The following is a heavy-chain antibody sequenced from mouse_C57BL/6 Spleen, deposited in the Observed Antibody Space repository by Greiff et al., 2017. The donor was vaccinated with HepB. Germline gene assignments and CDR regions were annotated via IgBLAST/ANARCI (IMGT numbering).Heavy chain of an antibody. D-gene: IGHD3-2*02. CDR3: TRSGQLRLLDY. CDR1: GYTFTDYE. V-gene: IGHV1-15*01. J-gene: IGHJ2*01. Sequence: LVESGAELVRPGASVTLSCKASGYTFTDYEMHWVKQTPVHGLEWIGAIDPETGGTAYNQKFKGKAILTADKSSSTAYMELRSLTSEDSAVYYCTRSGQLRLLDYWGQGTTLTVSS. CDR2: IDPETGGT.